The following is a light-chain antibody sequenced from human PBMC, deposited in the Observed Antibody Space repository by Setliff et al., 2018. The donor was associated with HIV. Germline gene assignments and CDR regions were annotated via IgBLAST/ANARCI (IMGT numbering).Light chain of an antibody. CDR2: DVS. J-gene: IGLJ1*01. V-gene: IGLV2-14*02. Sequence: QSALTQFASVSGSPGQSITISCTGTSSDVGSYNLVSWYQQHPGKAPKLMIYDVSKRPSGVSNRFSGSKSGNTASLTISGLQAEDEADYYCSSYTSSSLVFGTGTKVTVL. CDR1: SSDVGSYNL. CDR3: SSYTSSSLV.